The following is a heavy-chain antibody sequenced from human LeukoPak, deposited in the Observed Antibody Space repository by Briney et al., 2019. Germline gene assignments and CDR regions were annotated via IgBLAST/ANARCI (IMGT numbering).Heavy chain of an antibody. CDR3: ARRYFDY. Sequence: GSLRLSCAASGFTFNSYWMSRVRQAPGKGLEWMANIKQDGSEKYYVDSVKGRFTISRDNAKNSLYLQMNSLRAEDTAVYYCARRYFDYWGQGTLVTVSS. CDR2: IKQDGSEK. CDR1: GFTFNSYW. V-gene: IGHV3-7*03. J-gene: IGHJ4*02.